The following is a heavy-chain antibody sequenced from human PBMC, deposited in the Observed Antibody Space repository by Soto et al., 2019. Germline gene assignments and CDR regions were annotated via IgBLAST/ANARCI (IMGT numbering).Heavy chain of an antibody. Sequence: LSLTCTVSGGSISSYYWSWIRQPPGKGLEWIGYIYYSGSTNYNPSLKSRVTISVDTSKNQFSLKLSSVTAADTAVYYCARERGPAYYYGSGSYVDYWGQGTLVTVSS. CDR3: ARERGPAYYYGSGSYVDY. CDR1: GGSISSYY. J-gene: IGHJ4*02. D-gene: IGHD3-10*01. CDR2: IYYSGST. V-gene: IGHV4-59*01.